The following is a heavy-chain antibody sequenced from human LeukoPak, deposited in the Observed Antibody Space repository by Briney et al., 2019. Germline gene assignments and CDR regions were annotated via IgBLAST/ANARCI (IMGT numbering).Heavy chain of an antibody. Sequence: PSETLSLTCTVSGGSISSYYWSWIPQRPGKGLEWIGYIYYSGSTNYNPSLKSRVTISVDTSKNQFSLKLSSVTAADTAVYYCARVTLFLVGALRGAFEIWGQGTMVTVSS. V-gene: IGHV4-59*01. CDR3: ARVTLFLVGALRGAFEI. D-gene: IGHD1-26*01. CDR1: GGSISSYY. J-gene: IGHJ3*02. CDR2: IYYSGST.